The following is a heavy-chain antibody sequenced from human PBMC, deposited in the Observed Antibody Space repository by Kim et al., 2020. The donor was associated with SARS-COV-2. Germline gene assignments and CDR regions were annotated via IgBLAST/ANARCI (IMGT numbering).Heavy chain of an antibody. CDR2: IKQDGSQK. CDR3: AGGRGAEY. D-gene: IGHD3-10*01. CDR1: GFTFSNYW. Sequence: GGSLRLSCAASGFTFSNYWMTWVRQGPEKGLEWVANIKQDGSQKYYVDSVKGRFTVSRDNAKNSVYLRMNSLRAEDTAIYYCAGGRGAEYWGQGTLVTVS. V-gene: IGHV3-7*03. J-gene: IGHJ4*02.